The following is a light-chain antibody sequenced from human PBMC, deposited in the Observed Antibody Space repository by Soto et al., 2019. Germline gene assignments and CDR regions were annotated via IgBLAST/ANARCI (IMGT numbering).Light chain of an antibody. CDR2: AVN. CDR3: SSYTSSSNVV. V-gene: IGLV2-14*01. CDR1: SSDVGTNNY. J-gene: IGLJ2*01. Sequence: QSALTQPASVSGSPGQSITISCTGTSSDVGTNNYVSWYQQHPGKAPKLMICAVNNRPSGVSNRFSGSKSDNTASLTISGLQAEDEADYYCSSYTSSSNVVFGGGTKVTVL.